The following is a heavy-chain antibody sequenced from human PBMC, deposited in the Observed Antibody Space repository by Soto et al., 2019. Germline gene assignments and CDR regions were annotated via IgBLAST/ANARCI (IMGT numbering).Heavy chain of an antibody. D-gene: IGHD4-4*01. CDR1: GDSVTRANAY. CDR3: AKLQPPGWIDA. V-gene: IGHV4-61*01. CDR2: LYNSGST. Sequence: QVRLQESGPGLVKPSETLSLTCSVSGDSVTRANAYWIWLRQAPGKGLEWIGYLYNSGSTNYKPSXRXCVSLSLDTSKNQFSVNLTSVTTADSAIYYCAKLQPPGWIDAWGHGTLVAVS. J-gene: IGHJ5*01.